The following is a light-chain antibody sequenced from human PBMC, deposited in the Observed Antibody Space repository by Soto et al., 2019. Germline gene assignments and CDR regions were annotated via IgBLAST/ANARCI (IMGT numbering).Light chain of an antibody. J-gene: IGKJ3*01. CDR2: DAS. CDR3: QQYGSSYT. V-gene: IGKV3-20*01. CDR1: QSVSSRY. Sequence: EIVLTQSPGTLSLSPGERATLSSRASQSVSSRYLAWYQQKPGQAPRLLIYDASYRAPGIPDRFSGSGSVTDFTLTISRLEPEYVAVYYCQQYGSSYTFGPGNKVDIK.